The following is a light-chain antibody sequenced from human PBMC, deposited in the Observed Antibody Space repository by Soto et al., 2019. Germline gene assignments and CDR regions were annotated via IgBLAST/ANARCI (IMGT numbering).Light chain of an antibody. Sequence: EIVLTQSPVTLSLSPGERATLSCGASQNIDSNYLAWYQQKPGQAPRLLIYGASRRATGIPDRFSGSGSGTDFTLTISRLEPEDFAVYFCQQYVRSPLTFGQGTKVDIK. V-gene: IGKV3-20*01. CDR2: GAS. CDR1: QNIDSNY. CDR3: QQYVRSPLT. J-gene: IGKJ1*01.